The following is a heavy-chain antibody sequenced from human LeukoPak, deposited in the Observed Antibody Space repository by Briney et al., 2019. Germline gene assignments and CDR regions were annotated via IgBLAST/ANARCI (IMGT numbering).Heavy chain of an antibody. Sequence: GGSLRLSCAASGFIFSDYAMHWVRQAPGKGLEWVAVIWYDGTNKYFADSVNGRFTISRDNSKNTLSLQMNSLRVEDTAVYYCVRGGAIDYWGQGTLVTVSS. D-gene: IGHD3-16*01. CDR2: IWYDGTNK. V-gene: IGHV3-33*08. CDR1: GFIFSDYA. J-gene: IGHJ4*02. CDR3: VRGGAIDY.